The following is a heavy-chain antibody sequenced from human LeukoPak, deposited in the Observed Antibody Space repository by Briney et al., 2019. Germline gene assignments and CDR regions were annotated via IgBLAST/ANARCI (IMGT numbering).Heavy chain of an antibody. V-gene: IGHV3-23*01. CDR1: GFTFSSYA. CDR2: ISGSGGST. CDR3: AKDQQWLVSFNYDY. Sequence: QSGGSLRLSCAASGFTFSSYATSWVRQAPGKGLEWVSAISGSGGSTYYADSVKGRFTISRDNSKNTLYLQMNSLRAEDTAVYYCAKDQQWLVSFNYDYWGQGTLVTVSS. D-gene: IGHD6-19*01. J-gene: IGHJ4*02.